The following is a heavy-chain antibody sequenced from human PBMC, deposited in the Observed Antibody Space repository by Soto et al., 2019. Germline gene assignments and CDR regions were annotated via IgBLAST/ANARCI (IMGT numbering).Heavy chain of an antibody. V-gene: IGHV1-46*01. CDR3: ARGRYYYDSSCDYFQH. D-gene: IGHD3-22*01. Sequence: ASVKVSCKASGYTFTRYCMPWVRQAPGQGLEWMGIINPSGGSTSYAQKFQGRVTMTRDTSTSTVYMELSSLRSEDTAVYYCARGRYYYDSSCDYFQHWGQGILVTVSS. J-gene: IGHJ1*01. CDR1: GYTFTRYC. CDR2: INPSGGST.